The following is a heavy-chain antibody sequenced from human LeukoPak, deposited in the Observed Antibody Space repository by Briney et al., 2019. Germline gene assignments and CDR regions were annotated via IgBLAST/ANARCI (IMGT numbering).Heavy chain of an antibody. D-gene: IGHD3-3*01. V-gene: IGHV3-30*02. Sequence: QTGGSLRLSCAASGFTFSSYGMHWVRQAPGKGLEWVAFIRYDGSNKYYADSVKGRFTISRDNSKNTLYLQMNSLRAEDTAVYYCAKDRNGFDYYYMDVWGKGTTVTVSS. CDR1: GFTFSSYG. J-gene: IGHJ6*03. CDR3: AKDRNGFDYYYMDV. CDR2: IRYDGSNK.